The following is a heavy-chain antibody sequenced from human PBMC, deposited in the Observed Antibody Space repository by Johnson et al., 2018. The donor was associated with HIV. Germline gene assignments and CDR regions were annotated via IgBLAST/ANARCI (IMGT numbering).Heavy chain of an antibody. Sequence: VQLVESGGGVVQPGGSLRLSCASGFTVSTNYMSWVRQAPGKGLEWVSVIYSGDTTYYAASVTGRLTIPRDNSKTSLYLQMTSLSAEDTAVYYCARGGREELHDAYDIWGQGTMVTVSS. J-gene: IGHJ3*02. CDR3: ARGGREELHDAYDI. CDR2: IYSGDTT. V-gene: IGHV3-66*01. CDR1: GFTVSTNY. D-gene: IGHD1-26*01.